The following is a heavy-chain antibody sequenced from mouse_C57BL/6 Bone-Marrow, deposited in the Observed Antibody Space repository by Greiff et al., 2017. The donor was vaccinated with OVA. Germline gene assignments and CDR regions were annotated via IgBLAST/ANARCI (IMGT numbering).Heavy chain of an antibody. Sequence: QVQLQQPGAELVMPGASVKLSCKASGYTFTSYWMHWVKQRPGQGLEWIGEIDPSDSYTNYNQKFKGKSTLTVDKSSSTAYMQLSSLTSEDSAVYYLARLVGRNYWGQGTTLTVSS. CDR2: IDPSDSYT. CDR3: ARLVGRNY. J-gene: IGHJ2*01. V-gene: IGHV1-69*01. CDR1: GYTFTSYW. D-gene: IGHD1-1*02.